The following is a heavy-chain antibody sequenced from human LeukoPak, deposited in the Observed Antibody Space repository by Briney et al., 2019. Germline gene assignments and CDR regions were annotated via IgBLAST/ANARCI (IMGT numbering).Heavy chain of an antibody. CDR3: ARSSIYSSSWYTDYYYYYGMDV. Sequence: GGTLRLSCAAPGFTFSSYWMHWVRQAPGKGLVWVSRINSDGSSTSYADSVKGRFTISRDNAKNTLYLQMNSLRAEDTAVYYCARSSIYSSSWYTDYYYYYGMDVWGQGTTVTVSS. CDR1: GFTFSSYW. V-gene: IGHV3-74*01. D-gene: IGHD6-13*01. CDR2: INSDGSST. J-gene: IGHJ6*02.